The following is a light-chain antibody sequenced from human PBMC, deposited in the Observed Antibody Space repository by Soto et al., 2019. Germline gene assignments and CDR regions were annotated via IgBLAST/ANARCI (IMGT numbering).Light chain of an antibody. J-gene: IGLJ3*02. CDR2: GNI. CDR1: RSNIGAGYN. Sequence: QSVLTQPPSVSGAPGQRVTISCTGNRSNIGAGYNVNWYQQFPGTAPKLLIFGNINRPSGVPDRFSGYKSGASASLGITGLQAEDEADYFCQSYDSNLSAWVFGGGTKVTVL. CDR3: QSYDSNLSAWV. V-gene: IGLV1-40*03.